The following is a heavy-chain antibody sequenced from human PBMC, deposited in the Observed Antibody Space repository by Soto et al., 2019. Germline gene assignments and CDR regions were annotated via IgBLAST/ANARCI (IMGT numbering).Heavy chain of an antibody. D-gene: IGHD3-22*01. Sequence: QVQLVQSGAEVKKPGSSVKVSCKASGGTFSSYAISWVRQAPGQGLEWMGGIIPIFGTANYAQKFQGRVTITADESTSTAYMELSSLRSEDTAVYYCATKQGGNYYDSSGYESLDYYYGMDVWGQGTTVTVSS. V-gene: IGHV1-69*01. CDR3: ATKQGGNYYDSSGYESLDYYYGMDV. J-gene: IGHJ6*02. CDR2: IIPIFGTA. CDR1: GGTFSSYA.